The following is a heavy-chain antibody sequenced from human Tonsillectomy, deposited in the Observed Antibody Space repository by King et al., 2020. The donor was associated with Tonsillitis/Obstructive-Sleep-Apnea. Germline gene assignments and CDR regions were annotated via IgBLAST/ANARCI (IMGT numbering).Heavy chain of an antibody. CDR1: GFTLSRHD. D-gene: IGHD6-13*01. V-gene: IGHV3-30*04. Sequence: VQLVESGGGVVQPGRSLRLSCAVSGFTLSRHDMHWVRQAPGKGLEWVAVISSDGSKKYYADSVKGRFTISRDNSRNTLYLQMNSLRVEDTAVYYCVREAYSKSSHLFDPWGQGTLVTVSS. CDR2: ISSDGSKK. CDR3: VREAYSKSSHLFDP. J-gene: IGHJ5*02.